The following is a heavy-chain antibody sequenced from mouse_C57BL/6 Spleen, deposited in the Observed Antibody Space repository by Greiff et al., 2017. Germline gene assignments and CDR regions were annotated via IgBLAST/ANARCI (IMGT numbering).Heavy chain of an antibody. CDR3: ARYRYYGSSGYFDV. V-gene: IGHV7-3*01. J-gene: IGHJ1*03. CDR2: IRNKANGYTT. Sequence: DVMLVESGGGLVQPGGSLSFSCAASGFTFTDYYMSWVRQPPGKALEWLGFIRNKANGYTTEYSASVKGRFTISRDNSQSILYLQMNALRAEDSATYYCARYRYYGSSGYFDVWGTGTTVTVSS. CDR1: GFTFTDYY. D-gene: IGHD1-1*01.